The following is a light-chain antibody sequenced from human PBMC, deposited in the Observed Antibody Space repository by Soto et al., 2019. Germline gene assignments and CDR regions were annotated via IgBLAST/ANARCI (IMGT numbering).Light chain of an antibody. CDR2: DVS. V-gene: IGLV2-14*01. Sequence: QSALTQPASVSGSPGQSITISCTGTSSDVGGHNYVSWYQQHPGKAPKFMIYDVSNRPSGVSNRFSGSKSGNTASLTISGLQAEDEAEYYCSSYTTSNTRQIVFGTGTKVTVL. CDR3: SSYTTSNTRQIV. J-gene: IGLJ1*01. CDR1: SSDVGGHNY.